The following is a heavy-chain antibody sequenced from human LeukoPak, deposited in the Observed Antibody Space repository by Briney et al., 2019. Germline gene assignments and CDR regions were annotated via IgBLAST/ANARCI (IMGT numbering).Heavy chain of an antibody. CDR1: GFTFSSYA. Sequence: GGSLRLSCAASGFTFSSYAMHWVRQAPGKGLEWVAVVSYDGSNKYYADSVKGRFTISRDNSKNTLYLQMDSLRAEDTAVYYCARDTPTTLDVWGQGTTVTVSS. D-gene: IGHD4-17*01. CDR2: VSYDGSNK. J-gene: IGHJ6*02. CDR3: ARDTPTTLDV. V-gene: IGHV3-30*03.